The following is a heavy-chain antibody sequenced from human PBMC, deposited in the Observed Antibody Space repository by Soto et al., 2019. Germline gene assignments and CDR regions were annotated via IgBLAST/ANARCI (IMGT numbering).Heavy chain of an antibody. CDR2: INAGNGNT. CDR1: GYTFTSYA. CDR3: ARNLMDYDILTGYYMGYYFDY. J-gene: IGHJ4*02. D-gene: IGHD3-9*01. V-gene: IGHV1-3*01. Sequence: ASVKVSCKASGYTFTSYAMRWVRQAPGQRLGWMGWINAGNGNTKYSQKFQGRVTITRDTSASTAYMELSSLRSEDTAVYYCARNLMDYDILTGYYMGYYFDYWGQGTLVTVSS.